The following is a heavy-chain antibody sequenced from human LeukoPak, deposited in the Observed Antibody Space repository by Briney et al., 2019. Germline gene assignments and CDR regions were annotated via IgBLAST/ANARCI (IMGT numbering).Heavy chain of an antibody. Sequence: SETLSLTCTVSGDFITAYYWSWIRQPPGKGLEWIGYVYYTGSTEYNPSLRSRVTISLGMSKQQFSLTLTSVTAADTAVYYCASNTGTVFDYWGRGALVTVSS. CDR3: ASNTGTVFDY. V-gene: IGHV4-59*01. D-gene: IGHD7-27*01. J-gene: IGHJ4*02. CDR2: VYYTGST. CDR1: GDFITAYY.